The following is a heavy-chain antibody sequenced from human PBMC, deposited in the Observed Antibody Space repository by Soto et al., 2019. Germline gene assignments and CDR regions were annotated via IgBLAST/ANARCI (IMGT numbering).Heavy chain of an antibody. CDR2: IYHSGST. CDR3: ARDRLEGNGFDP. V-gene: IGHV4-30-2*01. J-gene: IGHJ5*02. CDR1: GGSISSGGSS. Sequence: QLQLQESGSGLVRPSQTLSLTCAVSGGSISSGGSSWNWIRQPPGKGLEWIGYIYHSGSTLYNPSLKRRVTISVDKSKNQFSLKLSSVTAADTAVYYCARDRLEGNGFDPWGQGTLVTVSS.